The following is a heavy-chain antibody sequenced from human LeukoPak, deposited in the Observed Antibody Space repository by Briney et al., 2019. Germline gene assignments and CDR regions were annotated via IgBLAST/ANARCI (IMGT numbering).Heavy chain of an antibody. J-gene: IGHJ4*02. D-gene: IGHD6-19*01. Sequence: SQTLSLTCAISGDSVSTNSGGWNWIRQSPSRGLEWLGRTYYRSKWYNDYAVSMRSRVSINPDTSKNQFSLQLNSVTPEDTAVYYCARGYSSGIDYWGQGTLVTVSS. V-gene: IGHV6-1*01. CDR2: TYYRSKWYN. CDR1: GDSVSTNSGG. CDR3: ARGYSSGIDY.